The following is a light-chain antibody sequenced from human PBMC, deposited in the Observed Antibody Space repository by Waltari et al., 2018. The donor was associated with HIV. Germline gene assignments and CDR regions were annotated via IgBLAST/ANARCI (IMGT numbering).Light chain of an antibody. CDR3: SSSRV. CDR2: EVS. V-gene: IGLV2-8*01. J-gene: IGLJ3*02. Sequence: QSALTQPPSASGSPGQSVTISCTGTSSDVGGYHYVSWYQQHPGKAPKLMIYEVSKRPSGVPDRFSGSKSGNTASLTVSGLQAEDEADYYCSSSRVFGGGTKLTVL. CDR1: SSDVGGYHY.